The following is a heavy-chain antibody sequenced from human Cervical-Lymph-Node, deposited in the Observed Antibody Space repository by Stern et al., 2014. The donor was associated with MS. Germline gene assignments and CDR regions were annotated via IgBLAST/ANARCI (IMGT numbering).Heavy chain of an antibody. CDR3: TRALRIADRPSPGGHWFDP. V-gene: IGHV1-2*02. Sequence: QVQLVESGAEVEKPGASVKVSCKASGYIFTDYYLHWVRQAPGQGLEWMGRINPKSGGTSYAQSFQGRVPLTRDQSITTAYMDLSRLTSDDTAVYYCTRALRIADRPSPGGHWFDPWGQGTLVIVSS. J-gene: IGHJ5*02. D-gene: IGHD6-6*01. CDR2: INPKSGGT. CDR1: GYIFTDYY.